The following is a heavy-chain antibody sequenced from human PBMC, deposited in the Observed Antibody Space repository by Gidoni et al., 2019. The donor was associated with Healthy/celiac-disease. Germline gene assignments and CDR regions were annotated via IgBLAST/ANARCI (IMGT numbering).Heavy chain of an antibody. CDR1: GGTFRSYA. V-gene: IGHV1-69*06. Sequence: QVQLVQSGAEVKKPGSSVKVSCQASGGTFRSYAISWVRQAPGQGLEWMGGIIPIFGTANYAQKFQGRVTITADKSTSTAYMELSSLRSEDTAVYYCARGTQAYGGIFGVSVWFDPWGQGTLVTVSS. CDR2: IIPIFGTA. D-gene: IGHD3-3*01. J-gene: IGHJ5*02. CDR3: ARGTQAYGGIFGVSVWFDP.